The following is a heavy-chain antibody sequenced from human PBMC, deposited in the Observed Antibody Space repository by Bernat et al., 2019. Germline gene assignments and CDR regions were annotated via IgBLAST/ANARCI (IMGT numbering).Heavy chain of an antibody. D-gene: IGHD5-18*01. CDR3: ARSLSDTATLPHYYYGMDV. CDR1: GFTFSSYW. V-gene: IGHV3-7*03. J-gene: IGHJ6*02. CDR2: IKQDGSEK. Sequence: EVQLVESGGGLVQPGGSLRLSCAASGFTFSSYWMSWVRQAPGKGLGWVANIKQDGSEKYYVDSVKGRFTIARDNAKNSLYLQMNSLRAEDTAVYYCARSLSDTATLPHYYYGMDVWGQGTTVTVSS.